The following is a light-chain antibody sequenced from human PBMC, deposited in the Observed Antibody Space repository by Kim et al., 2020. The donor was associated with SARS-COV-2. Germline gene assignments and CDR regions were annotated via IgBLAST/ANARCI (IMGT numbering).Light chain of an antibody. V-gene: IGLV2-14*01. CDR1: SSDVGGYNY. CDR2: DVS. CDR3: SSYTSNSTWV. J-gene: IGLJ3*02. Sequence: QSALTQPASVSGSPGQSITISCTGTSSDVGGYNYVSWYQQHPGKAPKLMIYDVSKRSSGVSNRFSGSKSGNTASLTISGLQAEDEADYYCSSYTSNSTWVFGGGTQLTVL.